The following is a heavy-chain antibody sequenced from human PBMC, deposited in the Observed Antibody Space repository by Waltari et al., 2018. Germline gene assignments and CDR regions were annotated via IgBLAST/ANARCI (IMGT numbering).Heavy chain of an antibody. Sequence: QIQLQESGPGLLEPSETLSLTCDVSAYAINSGFYWGWIRQPPGRGLEWIGTTYHDGTTFYNPSLKSRVTISVDTSKNQFFLKVNSVTAADTAMYYCSRQALGYCTSAACRRLESWGQGTLVTVSS. CDR3: SRQALGYCTSAACRRLES. J-gene: IGHJ4*02. CDR1: AYAINSGFY. D-gene: IGHD2-8*02. CDR2: TYHDGTT. V-gene: IGHV4-38-2*01.